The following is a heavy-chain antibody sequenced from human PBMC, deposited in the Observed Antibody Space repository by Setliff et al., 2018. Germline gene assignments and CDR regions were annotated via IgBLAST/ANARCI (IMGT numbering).Heavy chain of an antibody. CDR2: IKQDGSEK. CDR3: ASRIGGSPY. J-gene: IGHJ4*02. D-gene: IGHD1-26*01. CDR1: GFTFSSSA. Sequence: GGSLRLSCAASGFTFSSSAMSWVRQAPGKGLEWVANIKQDGSEKYYVDSVKGRFTISRDNAKNSLYLQMNSLRVDDTAVYFCASRIGGSPYWGQGTLVTVSS. V-gene: IGHV3-7*01.